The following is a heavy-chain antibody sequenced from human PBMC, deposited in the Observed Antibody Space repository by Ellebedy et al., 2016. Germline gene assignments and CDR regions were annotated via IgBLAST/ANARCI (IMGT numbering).Heavy chain of an antibody. V-gene: IGHV6-1*01. Sequence: SQTLSLTCAISGDSVSSNSAAWNWIRQSPSRGLEWLGRTYYRSKWYNDYAVSVKSRITINPDTSKNQFSLQLNSVTPEDTAVYYCAGDRARYCSSTSCLRYYFDYWGQGTLVTVSS. D-gene: IGHD2-2*01. J-gene: IGHJ4*02. CDR2: TYYRSKWYN. CDR1: GDSVSSNSAA. CDR3: AGDRARYCSSTSCLRYYFDY.